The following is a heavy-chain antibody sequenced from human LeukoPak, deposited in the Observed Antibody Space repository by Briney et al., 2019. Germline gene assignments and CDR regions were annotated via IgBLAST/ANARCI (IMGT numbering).Heavy chain of an antibody. CDR2: ISAYNGNT. J-gene: IGHJ4*02. V-gene: IGHV1-18*01. CDR3: ARATPGGLHGYSFDY. D-gene: IGHD5-24*01. CDR1: GYTFTSYG. Sequence: ASVKVSCKASGYTFTSYGISWVRPAPGQGLEWMGWISAYNGNTNYAQKLQGRVTMTTDTSTSTAYMELRSLRSDDTAVYYCARATPGGLHGYSFDYWGQGTVVTVYS.